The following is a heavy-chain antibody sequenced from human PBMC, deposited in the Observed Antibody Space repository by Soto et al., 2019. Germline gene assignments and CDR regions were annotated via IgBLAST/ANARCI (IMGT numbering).Heavy chain of an antibody. J-gene: IGHJ6*02. D-gene: IGHD6-13*01. CDR3: AKGQQQLVPYYGMDV. CDR2: ISGSGGST. V-gene: IGHV3-23*01. Sequence: GGSLSLSCAASGFTFSSYAMSWVRTAPGKGLEWVSAISGSGGSTYYADSVKGRFTISRDNSKNTLYLQMNSLRAEDTAVYYCAKGQQQLVPYYGMDVWGQGTKVTVSS. CDR1: GFTFSSYA.